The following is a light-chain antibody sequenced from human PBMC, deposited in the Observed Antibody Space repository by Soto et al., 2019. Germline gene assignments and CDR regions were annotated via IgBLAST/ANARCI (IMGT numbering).Light chain of an antibody. J-gene: IGKJ3*01. CDR1: QSVSSSY. Sequence: EIVLTQSPGTLSLSPGERATLSCRASQSVSSSYLAWYQQKPGQAPRLLIYGASSRATGNPDRFSGSGSRTDFTLTISRLEPEDFAVYYCQQYGSSLFTFGPGPKVHIK. V-gene: IGKV3-20*01. CDR2: GAS. CDR3: QQYGSSLFT.